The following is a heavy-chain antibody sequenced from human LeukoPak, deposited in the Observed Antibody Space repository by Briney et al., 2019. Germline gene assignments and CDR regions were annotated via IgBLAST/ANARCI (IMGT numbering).Heavy chain of an antibody. D-gene: IGHD3-10*01. CDR2: VYYSGTT. Sequence: SETLSLTCTVSGGSISSSSFYWGWIRQSPGKGLEWIGSVYYSGTTEYNPSLKSRVTISVDTSKDQFSLRLRSVTAADTAVYYCARRDYYGSGSYWDNWFDPWGQGTLVTVSS. CDR1: GGSISSSSFY. V-gene: IGHV4-39*07. J-gene: IGHJ5*02. CDR3: ARRDYYGSGSYWDNWFDP.